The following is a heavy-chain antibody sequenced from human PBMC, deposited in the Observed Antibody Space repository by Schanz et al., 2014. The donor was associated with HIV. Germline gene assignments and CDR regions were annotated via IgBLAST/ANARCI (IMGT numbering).Heavy chain of an antibody. Sequence: QVQLVQSGAEVMEPGASVKISCRASRDTFTNSEINWVRQATGQGLEWMGWMNPNSGNTAYAQRFQGRVTRTRDTTIYTAYLEPSRLTSEDTAVYYGASRGVYSLPPDNRFDPWGQGTLVTVSS. CDR2: MNPNSGNT. CDR1: RDTFTNSE. V-gene: IGHV1-8*01. D-gene: IGHD2-8*01. J-gene: IGHJ5*02. CDR3: ASRGVYSLPPDNRFDP.